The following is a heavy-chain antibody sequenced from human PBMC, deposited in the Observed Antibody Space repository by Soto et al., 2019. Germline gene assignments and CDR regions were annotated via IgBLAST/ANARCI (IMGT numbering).Heavy chain of an antibody. CDR1: GDTFTSYA. CDR3: ARDQNYDFWSAQYGMDV. Sequence: ASVKVSCKASGDTFTSYARHWVRQSPGQRLEWMGWINAGNGNTKYSQKFQGRVTITRDTSASTAYMELSSLRSEDTAVYYCARDQNYDFWSAQYGMDVWGQGTTVTVSS. J-gene: IGHJ6*02. V-gene: IGHV1-3*01. CDR2: INAGNGNT. D-gene: IGHD3-3*01.